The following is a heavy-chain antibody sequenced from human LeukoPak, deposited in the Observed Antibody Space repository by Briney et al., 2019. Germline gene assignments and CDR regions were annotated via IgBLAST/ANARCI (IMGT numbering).Heavy chain of an antibody. CDR1: GFTFSSYW. J-gene: IGHJ4*02. CDR2: IKQDGSEK. D-gene: IGHD1-26*01. Sequence: GGSLRLSCVASGFTFSSYWMSWVRQAPGKGLEWVANIKQDGSEKYYVDSVKGRFTISRDNAKNSLYLQMNSLRAEDTAVYYCAREAGGATPYWGQGTLVTVSS. CDR3: AREAGGATPY. V-gene: IGHV3-7*01.